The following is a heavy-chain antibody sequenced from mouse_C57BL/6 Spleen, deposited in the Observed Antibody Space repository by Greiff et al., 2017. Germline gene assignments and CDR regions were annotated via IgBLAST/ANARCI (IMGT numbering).Heavy chain of an antibody. D-gene: IGHD2-1*01. CDR3: ARNWGNSPMDY. V-gene: IGHV2-2*01. J-gene: IGHJ4*01. CDR2: IWSGGST. Sequence: VKVVESGPGLVQPSQSLSITCTVSGFSLTSYGVHWVRQSPGKGLEWLGVIWSGGSTDYNAAFISRLSISKDNSRSQVFFKMNSLQADDTAIYYCARNWGNSPMDYWGQGTSVTVSS. CDR1: GFSLTSYG.